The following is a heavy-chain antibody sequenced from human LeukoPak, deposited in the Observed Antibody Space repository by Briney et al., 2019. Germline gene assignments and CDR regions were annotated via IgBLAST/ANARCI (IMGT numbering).Heavy chain of an antibody. V-gene: IGHV1-18*01. CDR2: ISAFNGNT. J-gene: IGHJ4*02. CDR1: GYIFNSYG. Sequence: ASVKVSCKASGYIFNSYGISWVRQAPGQGLEWMGWISAFNGNTNYAQKFQGRVTMTTGTSTNTAYMELRSLSSDDTAVYFCARDPVGANGVFDYWGQGTLVTVSS. CDR3: ARDPVGANGVFDY. D-gene: IGHD1-26*01.